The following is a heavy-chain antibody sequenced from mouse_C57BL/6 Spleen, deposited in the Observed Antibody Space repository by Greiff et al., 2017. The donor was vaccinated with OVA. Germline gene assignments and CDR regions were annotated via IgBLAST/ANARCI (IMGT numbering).Heavy chain of an antibody. Sequence: VQLQQPGAELVKPGASVKMSCKASGYTFTSYWITWVKQRPGQGLEWIGDIYPGSGSTNYNEKFKSKATLTVDTSSSTAYMQLSSLTSEDSAVYYCASLYDGYYYAMDYWGQGTSVTVSS. CDR2: IYPGSGST. CDR3: ASLYDGYYYAMDY. J-gene: IGHJ4*01. D-gene: IGHD2-3*01. V-gene: IGHV1-55*01. CDR1: GYTFTSYW.